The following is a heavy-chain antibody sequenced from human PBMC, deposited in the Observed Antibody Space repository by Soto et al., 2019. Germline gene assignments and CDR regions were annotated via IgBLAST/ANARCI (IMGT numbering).Heavy chain of an antibody. CDR1: GGSISSYY. CDR3: ASSSSWYFRFDY. Sequence: SETLSLTCTVSGGSISSYYWSWIRQPPGKGLEWIGYIYYSGSTNYNPSLKSRVTISVDTSKNQFSLKLSSVTAADTAVYYCASSSSWYFRFDYWGQGTLVTVSS. D-gene: IGHD6-13*01. CDR2: IYYSGST. V-gene: IGHV4-59*01. J-gene: IGHJ4*02.